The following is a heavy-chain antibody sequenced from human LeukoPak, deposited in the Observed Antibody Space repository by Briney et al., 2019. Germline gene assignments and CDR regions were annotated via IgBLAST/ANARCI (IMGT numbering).Heavy chain of an antibody. Sequence: ASVKVSCKASGYTFTSYAMHWVRQAPGQRLEWMGWINAGNGNTKYSQKFQGRVTTTRDTSASTAYMELSSLRSEDTAVYYCARDRWGSTSCLDYWGQGTLVTVSS. CDR1: GYTFTSYA. V-gene: IGHV1-3*01. D-gene: IGHD2-2*01. CDR3: ARDRWGSTSCLDY. CDR2: INAGNGNT. J-gene: IGHJ4*02.